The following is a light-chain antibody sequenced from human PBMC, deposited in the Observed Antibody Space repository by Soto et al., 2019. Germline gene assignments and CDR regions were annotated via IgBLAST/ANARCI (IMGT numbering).Light chain of an antibody. J-gene: IGLJ2*01. V-gene: IGLV2-14*03. Sequence: QSVLTQPASLSGSPGQSITISCTGSSNDIGSYNYVSWYQQHPGKAPKLIIFDVSNRPSGVSNRFSGSRSGNTASLTISQLQTEDEAGYFCHSYQLIGGGTKVTVL. CDR1: SNDIGSYNY. CDR3: HSYQL. CDR2: DVS.